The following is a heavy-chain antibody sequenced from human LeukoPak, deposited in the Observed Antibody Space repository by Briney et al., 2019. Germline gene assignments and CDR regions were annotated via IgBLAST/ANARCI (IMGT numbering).Heavy chain of an antibody. V-gene: IGHV4-39*07. Sequence: KPSETLSLTCTVSGDSISSGSFYWGWIRQPPGKGLEWIGSIYYSGSTYYNPSLKSRVTISVDTSKNQFSLKLSSVTAADTAVYYCARAEGYSGYDYYFDYWGQGTLVTVSS. CDR1: GDSISSGSFY. CDR3: ARAEGYSGYDYYFDY. J-gene: IGHJ4*02. D-gene: IGHD5-12*01. CDR2: IYYSGST.